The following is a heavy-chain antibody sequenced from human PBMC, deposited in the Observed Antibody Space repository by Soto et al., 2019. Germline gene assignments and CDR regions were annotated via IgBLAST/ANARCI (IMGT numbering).Heavy chain of an antibody. J-gene: IGHJ4*02. CDR3: AKTGSGWLFDY. CDR1: GFTFSSYA. D-gene: IGHD6-19*01. CDR2: ISGSGGST. V-gene: IGHV3-23*01. Sequence: PGGSLRLSCAASGFTFSSYAMSWVRQAPGKGLEWVSAISGSGGSTYHADSVKGRFTISRDNPKNTLYLQMSGLRAEDTAVYYCAKTGSGWLFDYWGQGTLVTVSS.